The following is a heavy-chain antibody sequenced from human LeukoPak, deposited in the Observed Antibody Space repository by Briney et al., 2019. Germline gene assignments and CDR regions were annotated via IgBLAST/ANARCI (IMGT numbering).Heavy chain of an antibody. Sequence: GGSLRLSCAASGFTFSSYSMNWVRQAPGKGLEWVSSISSSSSYIYYADSVKGRFTISRDNAKNSLYLQMNSLRAEDTAVYYCAKPSTSVAGPEGPADYWGQGTLVTVSS. CDR1: GFTFSSYS. D-gene: IGHD6-19*01. CDR3: AKPSTSVAGPEGPADY. CDR2: ISSSSSYI. J-gene: IGHJ4*02. V-gene: IGHV3-21*01.